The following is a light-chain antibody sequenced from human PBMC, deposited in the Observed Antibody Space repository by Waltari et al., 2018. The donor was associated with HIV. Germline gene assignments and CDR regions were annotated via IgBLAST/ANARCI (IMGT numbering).Light chain of an antibody. Sequence: SYVLTQPPSVSVAPGKTARITCGGNNIGRKSVHWYQQKPDQAPVLVIYDDSDRPSGIPERFSGSNSGNTATLTISRVEAGDEADYYCQVWDTNSHHPGVFGGGTKLTVL. J-gene: IGLJ3*02. CDR3: QVWDTNSHHPGV. CDR2: DDS. CDR1: NIGRKS. V-gene: IGLV3-21*04.